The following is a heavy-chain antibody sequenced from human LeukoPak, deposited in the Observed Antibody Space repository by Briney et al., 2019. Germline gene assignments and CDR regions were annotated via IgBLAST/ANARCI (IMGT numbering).Heavy chain of an antibody. CDR2: FYFGGST. D-gene: IGHD5-18*01. V-gene: IGHV4-39*02. CDR1: GVSVTSSRSY. Sequence: PSETLSLTCTVSGVSVTSSRSYWGWIRQSPVKGLEWIGSFYFGGSTYYNPSLKSRVSISLDTSKNHFFLNLTSVTAADTAVYYCATPNGFSYGFFDSWGQGILVTVSS. J-gene: IGHJ4*02. CDR3: ATPNGFSYGFFDS.